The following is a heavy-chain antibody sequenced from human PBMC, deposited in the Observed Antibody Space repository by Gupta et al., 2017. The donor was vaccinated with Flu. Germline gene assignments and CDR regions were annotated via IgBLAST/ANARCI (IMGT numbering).Heavy chain of an antibody. D-gene: IGHD2-15*01. J-gene: IGHJ4*02. CDR3: AKDRHIVVVVAAMDY. V-gene: IGHV3-30*18. CDR2: ISYDGSNK. Sequence: QVQLVESGGGVVQPGRSLRPSCAASEFTFRSYGMLWVRQAPGKGLEWVAVISYDGSNKYYADSVKGRFTISRDNSKNTLYLQMNSLRAEDTAVYYCAKDRHIVVVVAAMDYWGQGTLVTVSS. CDR1: EFTFRSYG.